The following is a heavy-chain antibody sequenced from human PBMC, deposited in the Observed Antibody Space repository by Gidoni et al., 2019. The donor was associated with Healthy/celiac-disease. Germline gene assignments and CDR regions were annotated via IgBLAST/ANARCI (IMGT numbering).Heavy chain of an antibody. Sequence: EVQLLESGGGLVQPGGSLRLSCAASGFTFSSYAMSWVRQAPGKGMEWVSAISGSGGSTYYADSVKGRFTISRDNSKNTLYLQMNSLRAEDTAVYYCAKDPLYGSYYYYGMDVWGQGTTVTVSS. CDR2: ISGSGGST. CDR3: AKDPLYGSYYYYGMDV. J-gene: IGHJ6*02. D-gene: IGHD4-17*01. V-gene: IGHV3-23*01. CDR1: GFTFSSYA.